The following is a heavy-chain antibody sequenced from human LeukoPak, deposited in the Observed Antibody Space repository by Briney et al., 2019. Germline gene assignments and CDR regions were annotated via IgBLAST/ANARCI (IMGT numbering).Heavy chain of an antibody. V-gene: IGHV3-7*01. CDR2: IKQDETEK. D-gene: IGHD3-3*01. CDR1: GFTFNSYW. J-gene: IGHJ4*02. CDR3: ARDSGQRLWLLSDFDY. Sequence: GGSLRLSCAASGFTFNSYWMSWVRQAPGKGLEWVANIKQDETEKYYVDSVKGRFSISRDNAKNSLYLQMNSLRAEDTAVYYCARDSGQRLWLLSDFDYWGQGTLVTVSS.